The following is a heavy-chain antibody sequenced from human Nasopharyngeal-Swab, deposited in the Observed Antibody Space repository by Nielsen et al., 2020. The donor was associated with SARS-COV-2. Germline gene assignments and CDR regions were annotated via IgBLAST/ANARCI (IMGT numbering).Heavy chain of an antibody. CDR2: ITSSSSTR. CDR3: VREFEATGATYLDY. D-gene: IGHD1-26*01. V-gene: IGHV3-48*02. J-gene: IGHJ4*02. CDR1: GFTFSSYS. Sequence: GGSLRLSCAASGFTFSSYSMNWVPQAPVKGLEWVSYITSSSSTRYYADSVKGRFTVSRDNSKNSLYLQMSSLRDDDTAVYYCVREFEATGATYLDYWGLGTLVTVSS.